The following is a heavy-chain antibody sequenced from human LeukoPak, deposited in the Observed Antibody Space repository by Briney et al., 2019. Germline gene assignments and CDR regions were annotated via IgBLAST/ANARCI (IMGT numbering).Heavy chain of an antibody. CDR2: FDPEDGET. Sequence: ASVKVSCKVSGYTLTELSMHWVRQAPGKGLEWMGGFDPEDGETIYAQKFQGRVTMTEDTSTDTAYMELSSLRSEDTAVYYCARSGARGDILTGSSDAFDIWGQGTMVTVSS. J-gene: IGHJ3*02. D-gene: IGHD3-9*01. CDR3: ARSGARGDILTGSSDAFDI. CDR1: GYTLTELS. V-gene: IGHV1-24*01.